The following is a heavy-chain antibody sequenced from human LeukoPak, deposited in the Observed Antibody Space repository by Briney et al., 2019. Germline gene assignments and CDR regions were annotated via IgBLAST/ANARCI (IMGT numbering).Heavy chain of an antibody. J-gene: IGHJ5*02. CDR1: GGSFSGYY. CDR3: ARARPIVVVVAATPGWFDP. V-gene: IGHV4-34*01. CDR2: INHSGST. D-gene: IGHD2-15*01. Sequence: SETLPLTCAVYGGSFSGYYWSWIRQPPGKGLEWIGEINHSGSTNYNPSLKSRVTISVDTSKNQFSLKLSSVTAADTAVYYCARARPIVVVVAATPGWFDPWGQGTLVTVSS.